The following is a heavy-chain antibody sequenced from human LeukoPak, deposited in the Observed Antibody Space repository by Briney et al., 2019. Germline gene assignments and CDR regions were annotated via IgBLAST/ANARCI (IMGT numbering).Heavy chain of an antibody. D-gene: IGHD5-12*01. CDR3: ATQNPPGSGYYDTYNWFDP. V-gene: IGHV3-43*02. CDR1: GFTFDDYV. J-gene: IGHJ5*02. Sequence: GGSLRLSCTASGFTFDDYVMHWVRQAPGKGLEWVSLISGDGSGTYYADSVKGRFTISRDNSKNSLFLHMSGLRAEDTALYYCATQNPPGSGYYDTYNWFDPWGQGTLGTVAS. CDR2: ISGDGSGT.